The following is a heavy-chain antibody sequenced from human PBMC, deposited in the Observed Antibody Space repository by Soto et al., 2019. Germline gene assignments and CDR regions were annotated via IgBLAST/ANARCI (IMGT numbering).Heavy chain of an antibody. CDR3: ARRVADYYDSSGPADI. CDR2: ISYDGSNK. CDR1: GFTFSSYA. Sequence: PGGSLRLSCAASGFTFSSYAMHWVRQAPGKGLEWVAVISYDGSNKYYADSVKGRFTISRDNSKNTLYLQMNSLRAEDTAVYYCARRVADYYDSSGPADIWGQGTMVTVSS. J-gene: IGHJ3*02. D-gene: IGHD3-22*01. V-gene: IGHV3-30-3*01.